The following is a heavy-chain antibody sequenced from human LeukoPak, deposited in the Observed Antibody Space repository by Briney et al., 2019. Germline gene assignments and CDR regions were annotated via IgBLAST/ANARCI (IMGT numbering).Heavy chain of an antibody. V-gene: IGHV4-39*01. D-gene: IGHD1-20*01. CDR3: ARRITGTTSDSYDY. CDR1: GGSIGSTTYY. CDR2: ISYSGST. Sequence: SGTLSLTCTVSGGSIGSTTYYWGWIRQSPGKGLMWVGSISYSGSTYYNPSLKSRVSISVDTSKNQFYLKVIAVTAADTAVYYCARRITGTTSDSYDYWGQGTLVTVSS. J-gene: IGHJ4*02.